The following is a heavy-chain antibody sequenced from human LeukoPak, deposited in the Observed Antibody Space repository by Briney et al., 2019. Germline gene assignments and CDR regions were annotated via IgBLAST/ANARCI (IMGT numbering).Heavy chain of an antibody. J-gene: IGHJ4*02. CDR2: IYTSGST. CDR3: ARDVRGLDY. Sequence: PSETLSLTCTVSGDSISSGDYYWSWIRQPAGKGLEWIGRIYTSGSTNYNPSLKSRVTMSVDTSKNQFSLKLSSVTAADTAVYYCARDVRGLDYWGQGTLVTVSS. V-gene: IGHV4-61*02. CDR1: GDSISSGDYY. D-gene: IGHD3-16*01.